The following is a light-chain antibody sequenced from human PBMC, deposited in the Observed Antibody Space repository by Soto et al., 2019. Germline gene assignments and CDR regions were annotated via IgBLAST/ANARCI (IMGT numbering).Light chain of an antibody. J-gene: IGLJ2*01. Sequence: QSALTQPASVSGSPGQSITIFCTATSGDVGAYNYVSWYQQHPGKAPKLIIYDVSGRPSGVSNRFSGSKSGNTASLTISGLQAEDEADYYCSSYTSRSPVVFGGGTKLTVL. CDR3: SSYTSRSPVV. CDR1: SGDVGAYNY. V-gene: IGLV2-14*03. CDR2: DVS.